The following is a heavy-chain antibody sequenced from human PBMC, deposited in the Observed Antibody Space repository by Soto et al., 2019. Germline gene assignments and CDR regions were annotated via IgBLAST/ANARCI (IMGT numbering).Heavy chain of an antibody. CDR2: IYYSGST. V-gene: IGHV4-59*01. J-gene: IGHJ4*02. CDR1: GGSISPYY. CDR3: GRDIGGYYDSSSYAN. D-gene: IGHD3-22*01. Sequence: SETRSLTCTVSGGSISPYYWSWIRQPPGRGLGWIGYIYYSGSTNYNPSLKSRVTISVDTSKNQFSLKLSSVTAADTAVYYCGRDIGGYYDSSSYANWGQGTLVTVSS.